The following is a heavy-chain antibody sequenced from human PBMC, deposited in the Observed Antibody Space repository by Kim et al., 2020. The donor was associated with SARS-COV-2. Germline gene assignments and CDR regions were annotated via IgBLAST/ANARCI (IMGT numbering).Heavy chain of an antibody. CDR3: ARGGSGYPRDYGMDV. CDR2: SYYSGST. CDR1: GGSISSYY. Sequence: TLSLTCTVSGGSISSYYWSWIRQPPGKGLEWIGYSYYSGSTNYNPSLKSRVTISVDTSKNQFSLKLSSVTAADTAVYYCARGGSGYPRDYGMDVWGQG. J-gene: IGHJ6*02. V-gene: IGHV4-59*01. D-gene: IGHD3-22*01.